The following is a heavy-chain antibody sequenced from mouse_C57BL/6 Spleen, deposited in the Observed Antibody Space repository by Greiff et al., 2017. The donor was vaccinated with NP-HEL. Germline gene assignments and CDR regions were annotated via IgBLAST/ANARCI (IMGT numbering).Heavy chain of an antibody. CDR3: ARITDYYGSSYVWFAY. Sequence: QVQLQQSGPGILQPSQTLSLTCSFSGFSLSTFGMGVGWIRQPSGKGLEWLAHIWWDDDKYYNPALKSRLTISKDTSKNQVFLKIANVDTADTATYYCARITDYYGSSYVWFAYWGQGTLVTVSA. D-gene: IGHD1-1*01. CDR1: GFSLSTFGMG. CDR2: IWWDDDK. J-gene: IGHJ3*01. V-gene: IGHV8-8*01.